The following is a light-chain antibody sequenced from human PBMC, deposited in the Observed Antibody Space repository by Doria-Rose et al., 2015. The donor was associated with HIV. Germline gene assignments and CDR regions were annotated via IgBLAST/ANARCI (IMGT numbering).Light chain of an antibody. CDR1: QSFSSTY. CDR2: DGS. J-gene: IGKJ1*01. Sequence: EIVLTQSPGTLSLSPGERATLSCRASQSFSSTYLAWYQQKPGQAPSLLIYDGSTRATGIPDRFSASGSGTDFTLTINRLEPEDFALYYCHRYGTSWTFGHGTKVEI. V-gene: IGKV3-20*01. CDR3: HRYGTSWT.